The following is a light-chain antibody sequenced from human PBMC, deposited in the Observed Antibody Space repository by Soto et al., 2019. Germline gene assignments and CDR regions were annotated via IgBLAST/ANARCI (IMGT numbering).Light chain of an antibody. V-gene: IGLV1-44*01. J-gene: IGLJ2*01. CDR3: AAWDGSLNGVL. CDR1: NSNIGSNT. CDR2: GSN. Sequence: QSVLTQPPSTSGTPGQRVTISCSGSNSNIGSNTVSWYQQLPGTAPKLLIYGSNQRPSGVPDRFSGSKSGTSASLAISGLQSEDEADYYCAAWDGSLNGVLFGGGTKVTVL.